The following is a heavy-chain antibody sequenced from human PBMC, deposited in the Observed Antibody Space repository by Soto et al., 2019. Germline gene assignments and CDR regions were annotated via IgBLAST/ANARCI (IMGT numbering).Heavy chain of an antibody. D-gene: IGHD5-18*01. CDR3: ARGRGYSYGLDP. Sequence: QVQLQESGPVLVKPSQTLSLTCTVSGDSISSINNYWSWIRQPPGEGLEWIGFISYSGTTSYSPSLKSRVAISLDTSKNQFSLSLNFVTAADTAVYYCARGRGYSYGLDPWGQGSLVTVSS. V-gene: IGHV4-30-4*01. CDR1: GDSISSINNY. J-gene: IGHJ5*02. CDR2: ISYSGTT.